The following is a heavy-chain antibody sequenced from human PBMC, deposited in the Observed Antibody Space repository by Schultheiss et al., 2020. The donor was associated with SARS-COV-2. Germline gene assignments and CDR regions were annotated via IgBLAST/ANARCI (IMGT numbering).Heavy chain of an antibody. CDR3: TTDLSGWYVGPFDY. CDR2: ISYDGSNK. D-gene: IGHD6-19*01. CDR1: GFTFSSYG. Sequence: GGSLRLSCAASGFTFSSYGMHWVRQAPGKGLEWVAVISYDGSNKYYADSVKGRFTISRDNSKNTLYLQMNSLKTEDTAVYYCTTDLSGWYVGPFDYWGQGTLVTVPQ. V-gene: IGHV3-30*03. J-gene: IGHJ4*02.